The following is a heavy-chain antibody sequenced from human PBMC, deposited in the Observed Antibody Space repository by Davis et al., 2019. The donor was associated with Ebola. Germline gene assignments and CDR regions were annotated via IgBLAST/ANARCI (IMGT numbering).Heavy chain of an antibody. D-gene: IGHD5-24*01. J-gene: IGHJ6*04. CDR3: ARDSPLGIGMDV. CDR1: GGSISSYY. V-gene: IGHV4-59*06. Sequence: SETLSPTCTVPGGSISSYYWSWIRQPPGKGLEWTGHIYYSGTTYYNPSLRSRVTISVDTSKNQFSLKLTSVTAGDTAVYYCARDSPLGIGMDVWGKGTTVTVSS. CDR2: IYYSGTT.